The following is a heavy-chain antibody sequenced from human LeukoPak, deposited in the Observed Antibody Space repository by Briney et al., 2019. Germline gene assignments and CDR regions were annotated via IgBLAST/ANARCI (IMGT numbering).Heavy chain of an antibody. J-gene: IGHJ4*02. CDR1: GGSISSGGYY. CDR2: IYYSGST. D-gene: IGHD3-16*01. CDR3: ARGGALGPPYFDY. Sequence: SETLSLTCTVSGGSISSGGYYLSWIRQHPGKGLEWIGYIYYSGSTYYNPSLKSRVTISVDTSKNQFSLKLSSVTAADTAVYYCARGGALGPPYFDYWGQGTLVIVSS. V-gene: IGHV4-31*03.